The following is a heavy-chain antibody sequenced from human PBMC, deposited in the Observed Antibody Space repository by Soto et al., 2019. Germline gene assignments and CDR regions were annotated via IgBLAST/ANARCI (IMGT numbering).Heavy chain of an antibody. CDR3: ARNGITIFGVVIIFDYYYGMDV. D-gene: IGHD3-3*01. CDR1: GGTFSSYA. V-gene: IGHV1-69*13. CDR2: IIPIFGTA. J-gene: IGHJ6*02. Sequence: SVKVSCKASGGTFSSYAISWVRQAPGQGLEWMGGIIPIFGTANYAQEFQGRVTITADESTSTAYMELSSLRSEDTAVYYCARNGITIFGVVIIFDYYYGMDVWGQGTTVTVSS.